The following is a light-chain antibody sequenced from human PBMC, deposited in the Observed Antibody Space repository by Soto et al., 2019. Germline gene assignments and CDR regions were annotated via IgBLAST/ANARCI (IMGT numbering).Light chain of an antibody. Sequence: DMEMTQSPSSLSASVGDRVTITCRASQSISNYLNWYQHKPGKVPKLLIYAASSLQSGVPTRFSGSGSRTDFTLTINSLQPEDFATYYCHQSYGTPLTFGGGTKIEIK. CDR3: HQSYGTPLT. V-gene: IGKV1-39*01. CDR2: AAS. J-gene: IGKJ4*01. CDR1: QSISNY.